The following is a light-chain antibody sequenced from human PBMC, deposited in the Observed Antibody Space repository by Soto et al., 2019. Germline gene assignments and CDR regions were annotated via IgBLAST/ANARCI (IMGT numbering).Light chain of an antibody. CDR3: QQRSNWPPVI. CDR2: DAS. Sequence: EIVLTQSPATLSLSPGERATLSCRASQSVGRYLAWYQQKTGQAPRLLIYDASNRATGIPARFSGSGSGTDFTLTISSLEPEDSAVYYCQQRSNWPPVIFGPGTKVDIK. CDR1: QSVGRY. J-gene: IGKJ3*01. V-gene: IGKV3-11*01.